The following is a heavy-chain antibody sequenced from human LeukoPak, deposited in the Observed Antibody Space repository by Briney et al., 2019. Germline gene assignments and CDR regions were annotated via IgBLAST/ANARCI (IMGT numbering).Heavy chain of an antibody. V-gene: IGHV3-30*18. Sequence: GRSLRLSCAASGFTFTNYGMHWVRQAPDKGLEWVAIISFDGRIEYYVDSVKGRFTISRDKSKNTLYLQMNSLRPEDTAVYYCAKERASMGADAFDIWGQGTMVTVSS. D-gene: IGHD1-26*01. CDR2: ISFDGRIE. CDR3: AKERASMGADAFDI. CDR1: GFTFTNYG. J-gene: IGHJ3*02.